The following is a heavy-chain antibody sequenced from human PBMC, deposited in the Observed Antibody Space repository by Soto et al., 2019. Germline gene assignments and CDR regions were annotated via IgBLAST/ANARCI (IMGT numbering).Heavy chain of an antibody. V-gene: IGHV3-23*01. D-gene: IGHD2-15*01. Sequence: DVQVLESGGGLVQPGGSLRLSCAASGFTFSSYAMGWVRQGPGKGLEWVAVVSIGGSTHYADSVRGRFTISRDNSKNTLSLQMNSLTAEDTAVYFCAKRRGAGGHFDYWGQGALVTVSS. CDR2: VSIGGST. CDR1: GFTFSSYA. J-gene: IGHJ4*02. CDR3: AKRRGAGGHFDY.